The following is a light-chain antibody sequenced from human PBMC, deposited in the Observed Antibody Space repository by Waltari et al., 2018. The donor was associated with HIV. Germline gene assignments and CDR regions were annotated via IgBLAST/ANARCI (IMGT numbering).Light chain of an antibody. CDR2: KDS. CDR1: ALQKQY. J-gene: IGLJ2*01. CDR3: QSADSSGTSL. Sequence: SYKLTKPTSVSVSPGQTARITCSGDALQKQYAYWYQQKPGQAPVLVIYKDSERPSGIPERFSGSSSGTTVTLTISGVQAEDEADYYCQSADSSGTSLFGGGTKLTVL. V-gene: IGLV3-25*03.